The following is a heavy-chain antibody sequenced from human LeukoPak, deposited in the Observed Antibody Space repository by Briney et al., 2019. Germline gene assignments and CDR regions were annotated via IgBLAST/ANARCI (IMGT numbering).Heavy chain of an antibody. J-gene: IGHJ6*03. CDR1: GFIFNTYW. V-gene: IGHV3-7*01. CDR2: IEKDGGDK. D-gene: IGHD3-3*01. CDR3: GTKAMDV. Sequence: GGSLRLSCATSGFIFNTYWMSWVRQAPGKGLEWVANIEKDGGDKYYGDSVRGRFTISRDNAKNSVSLQMNDLRADDTAVYYCGTKAMDVWGKGTTVTVSS.